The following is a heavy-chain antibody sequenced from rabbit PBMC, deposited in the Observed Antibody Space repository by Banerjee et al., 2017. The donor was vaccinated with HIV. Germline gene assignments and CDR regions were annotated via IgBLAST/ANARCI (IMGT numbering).Heavy chain of an antibody. CDR1: GFDLSSYYY. Sequence: QEQLEESGGGLVKPGGTLTLTCKASGFDLSSYYYMCWVRQAPGKGLEWIGCIYGGGSGSTYYASWVNGRFTISKTSSTTVTLQMTSLTAADTATYFCARDGAGGSYFALWGPGTLVTVS. CDR3: ARDGAGGSYFAL. CDR2: IYGGGSGST. V-gene: IGHV1S45*01. D-gene: IGHD8-1*01. J-gene: IGHJ6*01.